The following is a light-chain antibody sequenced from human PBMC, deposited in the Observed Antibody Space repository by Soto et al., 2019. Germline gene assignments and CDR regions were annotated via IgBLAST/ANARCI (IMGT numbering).Light chain of an antibody. CDR3: KQYNNWRRA. CDR2: GAS. V-gene: IGKV3-15*01. CDR1: QSVSSN. Sequence: EIVMTQSPATLSVSPGERATLSCRASQSVSSNLAWYQQNPGQAPRLLIYGASTRATGIPARFSGSGSGTEFTLTIRSLQSEDFAVYYCKQYNNWRRAFGQGTTVEIK. J-gene: IGKJ1*01.